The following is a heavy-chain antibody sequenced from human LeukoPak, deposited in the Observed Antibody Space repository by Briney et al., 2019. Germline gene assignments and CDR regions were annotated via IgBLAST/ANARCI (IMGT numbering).Heavy chain of an antibody. Sequence: PSETLSLTCTVSGGSISSYYWSWIRQPPGEGLEWIGYIYYSGSTNYNPSLKSRVTISVDTSKNQFSLKLSSVTAADTAVYYCARGETIFSNFDYWGQGTLVTVSS. D-gene: IGHD3-9*01. CDR1: GGSISSYY. CDR2: IYYSGST. V-gene: IGHV4-59*01. CDR3: ARGETIFSNFDY. J-gene: IGHJ4*02.